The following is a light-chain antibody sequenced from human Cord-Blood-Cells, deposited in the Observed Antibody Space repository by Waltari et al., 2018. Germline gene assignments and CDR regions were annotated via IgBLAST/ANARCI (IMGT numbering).Light chain of an antibody. V-gene: IGKV3-15*01. J-gene: IGKJ2*01. CDR2: GAS. Sequence: EIVMTQSPATLSVSPGERATLSCRASQSVSSNLAWYQQKPGQAPRLLINGASTRATGIAARFSGSGAGTECTLTISSLQSEDLAVYYCQQYNNWRYTFGQGTKLEIK. CDR1: QSVSSN. CDR3: QQYNNWRYT.